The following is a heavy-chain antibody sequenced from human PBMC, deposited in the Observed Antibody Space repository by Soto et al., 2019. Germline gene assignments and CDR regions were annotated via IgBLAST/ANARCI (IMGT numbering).Heavy chain of an antibody. Sequence: PGESLKISCKGSGYTFTDYWIGWVRQLPGKGLGWMGIIYPGDSDTKYNPSFQGHVTITVDKSTSTAYLQWNTLKASDTAMYYCARHISDVRCYYYAMDVWGQGTTVTVSS. J-gene: IGHJ6*02. CDR2: IYPGDSDT. CDR1: GYTFTDYW. D-gene: IGHD2-21*01. CDR3: ARHISDVRCYYYAMDV. V-gene: IGHV5-51*01.